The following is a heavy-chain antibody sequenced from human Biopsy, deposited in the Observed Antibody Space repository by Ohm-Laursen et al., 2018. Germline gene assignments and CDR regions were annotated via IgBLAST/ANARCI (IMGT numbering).Heavy chain of an antibody. V-gene: IGHV3-23*01. D-gene: IGHD2-2*02. Sequence: SLRLSCAASGFPFTGFSMNWVRQAPGKGLEWVSTISGSGGNTYYADSVRGRFTVSRDGSKSTLYLQMSSLSAEDTAFYYCAKGGYCTTSSCYMDLDYWGQGTLVTVSS. CDR3: AKGGYCTTSSCYMDLDY. CDR1: GFPFTGFS. J-gene: IGHJ4*02. CDR2: ISGSGGNT.